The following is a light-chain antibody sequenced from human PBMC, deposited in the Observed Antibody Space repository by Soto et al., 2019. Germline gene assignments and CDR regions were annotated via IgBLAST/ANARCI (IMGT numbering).Light chain of an antibody. CDR2: DAS. Sequence: EIVLTQSPATLSLSPGERATLSCRASQSVSSYLAWYQQKPGQAPRLLIYDASNRATGIPARFSGSGSGTDFALTISSLEPEDFAVYYCQQRSNWDSPPSGTFGPGTKVDIK. V-gene: IGKV3-11*01. J-gene: IGKJ3*01. CDR3: QQRSNWDSPPSGT. CDR1: QSVSSY.